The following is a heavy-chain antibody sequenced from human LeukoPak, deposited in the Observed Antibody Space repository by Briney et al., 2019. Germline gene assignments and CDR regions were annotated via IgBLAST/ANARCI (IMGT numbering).Heavy chain of an antibody. J-gene: IGHJ5*02. CDR3: ARLSIAAAGIARGWFDP. D-gene: IGHD6-13*01. CDR1: GGSISSSSYY. Sequence: SETLSLTCTVSGGSISSSSYYWGWIRQPPGKGLEWIGSIYYSGSTYYNPSLKSRVTISVDTSKNQFSLKLSSVTAADTAVYYCARLSIAAAGIARGWFDPWGQGTLVTVSS. CDR2: IYYSGST. V-gene: IGHV4-39*07.